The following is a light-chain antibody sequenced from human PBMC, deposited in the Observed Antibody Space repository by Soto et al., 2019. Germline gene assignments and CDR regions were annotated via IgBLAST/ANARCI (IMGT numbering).Light chain of an antibody. J-gene: IGKJ1*01. V-gene: IGKV1-5*03. Sequence: DIQMNQSPSTLSASVGDRVTITCRASQFISTWLAWYQQKPGKAPKLLIYKASSLESGVPSRFSGSGSGTEFTLTISSLQPDDFAAYYCQQYNDYSPRTFGQGTKVEIK. CDR3: QQYNDYSPRT. CDR2: KAS. CDR1: QFISTW.